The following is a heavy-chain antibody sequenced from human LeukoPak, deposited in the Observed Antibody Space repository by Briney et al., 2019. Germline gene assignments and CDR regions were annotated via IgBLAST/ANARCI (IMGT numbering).Heavy chain of an antibody. CDR2: IIPIFGTA. CDR1: GGTISSYA. D-gene: IGHD1/OR15-1a*01. CDR3: WRGGTGTRQAGYYGMDV. Sequence: SVTVSCKASGGTISSYALSGVRQAPGRELEWMGGIIPIFGTANYAQKFQGRVTITADDSTSTAYMELRSLDSEDTAVYYCWRGGTGTRQAGYYGMDVWGQETTVTVSS. V-gene: IGHV1-69*01. J-gene: IGHJ6*02.